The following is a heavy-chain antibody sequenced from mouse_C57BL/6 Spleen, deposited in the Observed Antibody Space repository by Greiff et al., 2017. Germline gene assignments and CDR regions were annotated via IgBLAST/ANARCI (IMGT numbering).Heavy chain of an antibody. CDR1: GYTFTSYT. V-gene: IGHV1-4*01. D-gene: IGHD2-3*01. J-gene: IGHJ3*01. CDR2: INPSSGYT. Sequence: QVQLQQSGAELARPGASVKMSCKASGYTFTSYTMHWVKQRPGQGLEWIGYINPSSGYTKYNQKFKDKATFTADKSSSTAYMQLSSLTSEDSAVYYCARDGYYGIAYWGQGTLVTVSA. CDR3: ARDGYYGIAY.